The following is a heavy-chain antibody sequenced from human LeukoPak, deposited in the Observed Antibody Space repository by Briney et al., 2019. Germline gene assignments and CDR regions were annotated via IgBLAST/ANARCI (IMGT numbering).Heavy chain of an antibody. CDR1: GFTVSSTH. CDR2: TYTGGNS. CDR3: ARGGRGSAAVVAPRSFDI. Sequence: GGSLRLSCEASGFTVSSTHMVWVRQAPGKGLEWVSVTYTGGNSYYAGSVQGRFIIPRDISKNTLCLQMNNLRAEDSALYYCARGGRGSAAVVAPRSFDIWGQGTMVTVSS. D-gene: IGHD3-22*01. V-gene: IGHV3-53*01. J-gene: IGHJ3*02.